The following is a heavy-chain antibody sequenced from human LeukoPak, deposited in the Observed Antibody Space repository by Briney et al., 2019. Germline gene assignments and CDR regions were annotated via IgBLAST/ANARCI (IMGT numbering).Heavy chain of an antibody. V-gene: IGHV3-48*01. CDR2: IGISSGNT. J-gene: IGHJ4*02. CDR3: ARDYKYAFDN. CDR1: GFTFSAYS. Sequence: HPGRSLRLSCAASGFTFSAYSMNWVRQAPGKGMEWISYIGISSGNTKYAGSVKGRFTISGDKAKNSLYLQMSSLRVEDTAVYYCARDYKYAFDNWGQGTLVTVSS. D-gene: IGHD5-24*01.